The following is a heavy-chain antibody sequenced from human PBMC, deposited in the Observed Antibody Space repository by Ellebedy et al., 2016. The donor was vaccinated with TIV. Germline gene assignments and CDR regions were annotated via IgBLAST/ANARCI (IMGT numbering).Heavy chain of an antibody. J-gene: IGHJ4*01. D-gene: IGHD3-9*01. Sequence: MPSETLSLTCAVYGESFSDYYWNRIRQSPGNGLEWIGEIDHSGILNYNPSLASRVTISVDTSKNQISLRLSSLTAADTAVYYCAASPLDPLNPPLWGHGTLVTVSP. CDR2: IDHSGIL. V-gene: IGHV4-34*01. CDR3: AASPLDPLNPPL. CDR1: GESFSDYY.